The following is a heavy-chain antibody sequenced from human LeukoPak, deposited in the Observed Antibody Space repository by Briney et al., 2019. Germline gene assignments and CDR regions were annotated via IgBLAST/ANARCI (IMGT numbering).Heavy chain of an antibody. CDR1: GFTFTSYW. J-gene: IGHJ4*02. V-gene: IGHV3-74*01. D-gene: IGHD3-3*01. CDR2: ISSDGSTRST. CDR3: AVSRFGVVTY. Sequence: AGGSLRLSCAAPGFTFTSYWMHWVRQAPGKGLVWVSRISSDGSTRSTSYADSVKGRFTISRDNAKNTLYLQMNSLRAEDTAVYYCAVSRFGVVTYWGQGTLVTVSS.